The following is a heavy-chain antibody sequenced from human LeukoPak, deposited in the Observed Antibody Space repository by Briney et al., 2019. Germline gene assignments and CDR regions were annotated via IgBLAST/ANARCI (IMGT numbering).Heavy chain of an antibody. Sequence: PGGSLRLSCAASGFTFSSYAMSWVRQAPGKGLEWGSAISGSGGSTYYADSVKGRFTISRDNSKNTLYLQMTSLRAEDTAVYYCAKDLVVVTPEFRYWGQGTLVTVSS. CDR3: AKDLVVVTPEFRY. CDR2: ISGSGGST. CDR1: GFTFSSYA. D-gene: IGHD4-23*01. V-gene: IGHV3-23*01. J-gene: IGHJ4*02.